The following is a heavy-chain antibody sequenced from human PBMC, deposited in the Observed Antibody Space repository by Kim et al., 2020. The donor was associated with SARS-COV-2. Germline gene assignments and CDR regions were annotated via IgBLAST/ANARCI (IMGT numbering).Heavy chain of an antibody. J-gene: IGHJ4*02. Sequence: GGSLRLSCVGSGFTFSSYGMHWVRQAPGKGLEWVAIITPDGGHKVYADSVKGRFIISRDNSKNTIFLQLNSMTTEDTAVYYCAKRVFGDFLGTNYFDNWGQGTLVIVPS. D-gene: IGHD3-10*02. CDR3: AKRVFGDFLGTNYFDN. CDR1: GFTFSSYG. CDR2: ITPDGGHK. V-gene: IGHV3-30*18.